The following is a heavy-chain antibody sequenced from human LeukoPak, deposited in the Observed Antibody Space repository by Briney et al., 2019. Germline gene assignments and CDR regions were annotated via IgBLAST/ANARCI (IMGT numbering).Heavy chain of an antibody. CDR3: ARDRGVAYCSGGNCLTPPYDY. Sequence: SETLSLPCTVSGYSISSGYYWGWIRQPPGKGLERIGSIYHSGNTFYNPSLKSRVTISVDTSKNQFSLKLSSVTAADTTVYYCARDRGVAYCSGGNCLTPPYDYWGQGTLVTVSS. CDR2: IYHSGNT. V-gene: IGHV4-38-2*02. CDR1: GYSISSGYY. D-gene: IGHD2-15*01. J-gene: IGHJ4*02.